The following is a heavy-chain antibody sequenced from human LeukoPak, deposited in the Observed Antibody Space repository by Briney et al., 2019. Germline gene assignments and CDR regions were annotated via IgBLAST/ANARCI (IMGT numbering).Heavy chain of an antibody. CDR1: GGSFSGYY. V-gene: IGHV4-34*01. J-gene: IGHJ4*02. CDR3: ARGRLVPPRGSYYFDY. D-gene: IGHD2-8*01. Sequence: SETLSLTCAVYGGSFSGYYWSWIRQPPGKGLEWIGEINHSGSTNYSPSLKSRVTISVDTSKNQFSLKLSSVTAADTAVYYCARGRLVPPRGSYYFDYWGQGTLVTVSS. CDR2: INHSGST.